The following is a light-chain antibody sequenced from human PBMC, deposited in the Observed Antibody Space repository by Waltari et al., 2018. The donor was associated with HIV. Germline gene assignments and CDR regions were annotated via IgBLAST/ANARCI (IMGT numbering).Light chain of an antibody. CDR1: SSDVGGYTS. CDR3: CSYAGNYPVL. Sequence: QSALTQPRSVSGSPGQSVTISCTGTSSDVGGYTSVSWYQQNPGKAPKFIIYDVTKRPPGVPDRFSGSKSGNTASLTISGLQAEDEADYYCCSYAGNYPVLFGGGTKLTVL. CDR2: DVT. J-gene: IGLJ3*02. V-gene: IGLV2-11*01.